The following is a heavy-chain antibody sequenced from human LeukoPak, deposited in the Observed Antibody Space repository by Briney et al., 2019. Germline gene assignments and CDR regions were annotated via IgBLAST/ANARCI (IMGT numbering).Heavy chain of an antibody. J-gene: IGHJ4*02. V-gene: IGHV4-39*07. CDR3: ARDGGSGGSPEY. CDR2: IYYSGST. D-gene: IGHD2-15*01. Sequence: SETLSLTCTVSGGSISSSSYYWGWIRQPPGKGLEWIGSIYYSGSTYHNPSLKSRVTISVDTSKNQFSLKLSSVTAADTAVYYCARDGGSGGSPEYWGQGTLVTVSS. CDR1: GGSISSSSYY.